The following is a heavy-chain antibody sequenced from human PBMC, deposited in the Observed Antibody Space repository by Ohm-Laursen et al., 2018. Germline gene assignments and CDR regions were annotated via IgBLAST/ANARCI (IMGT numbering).Heavy chain of an antibody. J-gene: IGHJ4*02. CDR1: GFSFSSYW. D-gene: IGHD1-26*01. CDR2: ISGDGART. CDR3: GKLDSGSYLGD. V-gene: IGHV3-23*01. Sequence: SLRLSCTASGFSFSSYWMNWVRQAPGKGLEWVSAISGDGARTYYAASMRGRFTVSRDNSKNTLYLQMNSVRAKDTAVYYCGKLDSGSYLGDWGQGALVTVSS.